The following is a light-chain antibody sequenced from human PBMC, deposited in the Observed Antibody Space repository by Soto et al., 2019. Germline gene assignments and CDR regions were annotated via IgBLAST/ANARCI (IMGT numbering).Light chain of an antibody. CDR2: GAS. V-gene: IGKV1-39*01. CDR1: EDINIY. J-gene: IGKJ2*01. Sequence: DIQLTQTPSSLSASVGDRVSITCRASEDINIYLNWYQQQPGKAPKLLVYGASRLQSGVPSRFSGSGSGADFTLSISSLRPEDVGTYYCQQSSDTPRTFGQGTKLEIK. CDR3: QQSSDTPRT.